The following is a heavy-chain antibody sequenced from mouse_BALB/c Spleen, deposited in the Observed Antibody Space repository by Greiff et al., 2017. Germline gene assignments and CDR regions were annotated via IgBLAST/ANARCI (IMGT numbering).Heavy chain of an antibody. CDR1: GDSITSGY. Sequence: EVKLVESGPSLVKPSQTLSLTCSVTGDSITSGYWNWIRKFPGNKLEYMGYISYSGSTYYNPSLKSRISITRDTSKNQYYLQLNSVTTEDTATYYCARSLGYDGYYDAMDYWGQGTSVTVSS. V-gene: IGHV3-8*02. CDR2: ISYSGST. D-gene: IGHD2-3*01. CDR3: ARSLGYDGYYDAMDY. J-gene: IGHJ4*01.